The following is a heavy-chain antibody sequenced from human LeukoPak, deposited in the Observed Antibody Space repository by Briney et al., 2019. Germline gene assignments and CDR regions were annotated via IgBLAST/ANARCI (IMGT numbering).Heavy chain of an antibody. CDR2: VYHVGTT. J-gene: IGHJ4*02. D-gene: IGHD2-15*01. CDR3: ARAHGGDLDY. Sequence: PSETLSLTCTVSGYSISSGYYWGWIRQPPGKGLEWIGVYHVGTTDYNPSLKSRVTISVDGSKNQFSLKLSSVTAADTAVYYCARAHGGDLDYWGQGTLVTVSS. V-gene: IGHV4-38-2*02. CDR1: GYSISSGYY.